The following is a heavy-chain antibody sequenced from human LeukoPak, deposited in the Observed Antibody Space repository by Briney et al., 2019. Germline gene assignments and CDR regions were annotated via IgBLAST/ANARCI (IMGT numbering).Heavy chain of an antibody. J-gene: IGHJ5*02. V-gene: IGHV1-2*02. CDR3: AREDYDSTKGWFDP. Sequence: ASVKVSCKASGYTFTGYYMHWVRQAPGQGLEWMGWINPNSGGTNYAQKFQGRVTMTRDTSISTAYMELSRLRSDDTAVYYCAREDYDSTKGWFDPWGQGTLVTVS. CDR1: GYTFTGYY. D-gene: IGHD3-22*01. CDR2: INPNSGGT.